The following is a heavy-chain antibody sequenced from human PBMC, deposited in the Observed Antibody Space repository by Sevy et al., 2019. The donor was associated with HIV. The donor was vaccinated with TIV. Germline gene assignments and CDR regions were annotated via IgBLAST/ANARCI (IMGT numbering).Heavy chain of an antibody. D-gene: IGHD3-3*01. CDR3: ARVRITIFGVALPHFDY. V-gene: IGHV4-39*01. Sequence: SETLSLTCTVSGGSISSSSYYWGWIRQPPGKGLEWIGSIYYSGSTYYNPSLKSRVTISVDTSKNQFSLKLSSVTAADTAVYYCARVRITIFGVALPHFDYWGQGTLVTVSS. J-gene: IGHJ4*02. CDR1: GGSISSSSYY. CDR2: IYYSGST.